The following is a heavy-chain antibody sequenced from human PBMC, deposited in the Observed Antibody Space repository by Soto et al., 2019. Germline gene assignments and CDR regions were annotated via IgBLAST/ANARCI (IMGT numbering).Heavy chain of an antibody. Sequence: PGESLKISCKGSGXSFXSYWISXXRQMXXXGLEWMGRIDPSDSYTNYSPSFQGHVTISADKSISTAYLQWSSLKASDTAMYYCARYPTESYYYYYGMDVWGQGTTVTVSS. CDR3: ARYPTESYYYYYGMDV. V-gene: IGHV5-10-1*01. J-gene: IGHJ6*02. CDR1: GXSFXSYW. CDR2: IDPSDSYT.